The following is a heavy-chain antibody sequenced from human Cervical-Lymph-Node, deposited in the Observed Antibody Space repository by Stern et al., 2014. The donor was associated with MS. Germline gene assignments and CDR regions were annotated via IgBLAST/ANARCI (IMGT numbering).Heavy chain of an antibody. Sequence: QLQLQQWGAGLLKPSETLSLTCAVYGGSFDAFYWSWIRQPPGKGLEWIGEISHSGYTNYNPSLKSRGTISVDTSKNQFSLKMSSVTAADTAVYYCARTWIAVRNTKWFDPWGQGTLVTVSS. D-gene: IGHD6-6*01. CDR3: ARTWIAVRNTKWFDP. CDR1: GGSFDAFY. J-gene: IGHJ5*02. V-gene: IGHV4-34*01. CDR2: ISHSGYT.